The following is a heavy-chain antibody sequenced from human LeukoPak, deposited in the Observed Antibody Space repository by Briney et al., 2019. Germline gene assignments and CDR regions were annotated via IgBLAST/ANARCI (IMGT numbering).Heavy chain of an antibody. CDR2: ISGGSTYI. V-gene: IGHV3-21*01. CDR3: ARENDYSNYVPDY. CDR1: GFTFSGYT. Sequence: GGSLRLSCAASGFTFSGYTMNWVRQAPGKGLEWVSSISGGSTYIYYAGSVKGRFTISRDNAKNSLHLQLDSLRAGDTAVYYCARENDYSNYVPDYWGQGALVTVPS. J-gene: IGHJ4*02. D-gene: IGHD4-11*01.